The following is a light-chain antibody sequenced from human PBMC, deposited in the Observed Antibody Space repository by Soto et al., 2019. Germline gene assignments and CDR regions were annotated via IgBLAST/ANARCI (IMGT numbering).Light chain of an antibody. CDR1: QSISSW. CDR2: KAS. Sequence: DIQMTQSPSTLSASVGDRVTITCRASQSISSWLAWYQQKPGKAPKLLIYKASSLEGGVPSRFSGSGSGTDFTLTISSLQPEDFSSYYCQQYHSDSLTFGGGTKLDIK. CDR3: QQYHSDSLT. V-gene: IGKV1-5*03. J-gene: IGKJ4*01.